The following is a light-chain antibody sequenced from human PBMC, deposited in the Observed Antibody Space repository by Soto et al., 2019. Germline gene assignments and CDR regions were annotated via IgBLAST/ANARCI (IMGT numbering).Light chain of an antibody. J-gene: IGLJ1*01. Sequence: QSVLTQPASVSGSPGQAITISCTGTSSDVGGYNYVSWYQQHPGKAPKLMIYEVSNRPSGVSNRFSGSKSGNTASLTSSGRQAEDEADYYCSSYTSSSTLGVFGTGTKVTVL. CDR3: SSYTSSSTLGV. CDR1: SSDVGGYNY. V-gene: IGLV2-14*01. CDR2: EVS.